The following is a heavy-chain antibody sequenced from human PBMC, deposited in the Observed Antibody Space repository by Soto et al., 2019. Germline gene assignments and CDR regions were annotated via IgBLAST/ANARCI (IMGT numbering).Heavy chain of an antibody. J-gene: IGHJ3*02. CDR1: GYTFTSYG. D-gene: IGHD4-17*01. V-gene: IGHV1-18*01. CDR3: ARGKAYGDYIGDAFDI. Sequence: ASVKVSCKASGYTFTSYGISWVRQAPGQGLEWMGWISAYNGNTNYAQKLQGRVTMTTDTSTSTAYMELRSLRSDDTAVYYCARGKAYGDYIGDAFDIWGQGTMVTVSS. CDR2: ISAYNGNT.